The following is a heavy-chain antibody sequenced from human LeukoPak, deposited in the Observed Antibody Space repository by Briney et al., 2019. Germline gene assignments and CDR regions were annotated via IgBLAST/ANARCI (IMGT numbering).Heavy chain of an antibody. D-gene: IGHD2-2*01. V-gene: IGHV1-69*05. CDR2: IIPIFGTA. J-gene: IGHJ6*03. CDR3: ATSLAIDYYYMDV. CDR1: GGTFSSYA. Sequence: SVKVTCKASGGTFSSYAISWVRQAPGQGLEWMGGIIPIFGTANYAQKFQGRVTITTDESTSTAYMELSSLRSEDTAVYYCATSLAIDYYYMDVWGKGTTVPVSS.